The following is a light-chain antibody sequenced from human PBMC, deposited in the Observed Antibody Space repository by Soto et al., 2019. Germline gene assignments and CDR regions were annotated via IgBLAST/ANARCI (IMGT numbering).Light chain of an antibody. CDR1: SSDIGVYKY. CDR2: EVS. CDR3: SSYTGSSTVV. V-gene: IGLV2-14*01. Sequence: QSALTQPASVSGSPGQSITISCTGTSSDIGVYKYVSWYQQHPGKAPNLMIYEVSNRPSGVSNRFSGSKSGNTASLTISGLQAEDEADYYCSSYTGSSTVVFGGGTQLTVL. J-gene: IGLJ2*01.